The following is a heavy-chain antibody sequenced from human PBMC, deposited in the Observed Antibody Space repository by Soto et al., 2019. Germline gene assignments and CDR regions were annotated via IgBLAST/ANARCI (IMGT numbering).Heavy chain of an antibody. CDR2: ISGSGGST. CDR3: AKDSMWRELRIRYFDY. Sequence: GGSLRLSCAASGFTFSSYAMSWVRQAPGKGLEWVSAISGSGGSTYYADSVKGRFTISRDNSKNTLYLQMNSLRAEDTAVYYCAKDSMWRELRIRYFDYWGQGTLVTVSS. V-gene: IGHV3-23*01. CDR1: GFTFSSYA. D-gene: IGHD1-26*01. J-gene: IGHJ4*02.